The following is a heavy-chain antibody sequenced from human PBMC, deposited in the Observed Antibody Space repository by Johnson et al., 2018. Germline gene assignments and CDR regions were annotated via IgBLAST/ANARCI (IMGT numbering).Heavy chain of an antibody. CDR2: IWYDGGDK. CDR1: AFTFSAYG. Sequence: VQLVESGGGVVQPGRSLRLSCAASAFTFSAYGMHWVRQAPGKGLEWLTLIWYDGGDKYYADSVKGRFTISRDNVKNTLYLQMNSLTADDTAVYYCARDGPLVDGGAFDIWGQGTMVTVSS. CDR3: ARDGPLVDGGAFDI. D-gene: IGHD2-2*01. V-gene: IGHV3-33*08. J-gene: IGHJ3*02.